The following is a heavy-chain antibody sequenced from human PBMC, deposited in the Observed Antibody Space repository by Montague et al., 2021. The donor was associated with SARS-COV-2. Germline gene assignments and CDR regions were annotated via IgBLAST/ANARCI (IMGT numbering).Heavy chain of an antibody. Sequence: SETLSLTCTVSGGAISTSSFHWGWVRQSPGKGLEWIATIYFSGSAYYNPSLKSRVSISIDTSKNQFSLKLSSVTAADTAVYYCARVPDYYGSSGYYFDAFDIWGQGTMVTVSS. J-gene: IGHJ3*02. CDR2: IYFSGSA. D-gene: IGHD3-22*01. CDR1: GGAISTSSFH. V-gene: IGHV4-39*01. CDR3: ARVPDYYGSSGYYFDAFDI.